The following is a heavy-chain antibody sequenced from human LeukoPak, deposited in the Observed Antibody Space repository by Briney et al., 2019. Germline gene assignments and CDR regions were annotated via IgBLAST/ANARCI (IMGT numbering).Heavy chain of an antibody. CDR1: GFTFDDYG. CDR2: INWNGGST. D-gene: IGHD4-23*01. CDR3: ARVSVTDYMDV. Sequence: GGSLRLSCAASGFTFDDYGMSWVRQAPGKGLEWVSGINWNGGSTGYADSVKGRFTISRDNAKNSLYLQMNSLRAEDTALFYCARVSVTDYMDVWGKGTTVTVSS. V-gene: IGHV3-20*04. J-gene: IGHJ6*03.